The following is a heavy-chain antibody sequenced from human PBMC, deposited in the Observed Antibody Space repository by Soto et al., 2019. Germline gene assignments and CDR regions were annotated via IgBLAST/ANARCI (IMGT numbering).Heavy chain of an antibody. Sequence: QVQLVESGGVVVQPGRSLRLSCAASGFTFSSYAMHWVRQAPGKGLEWVAVISYDGSNKYYADSVKGRFTISRDNSKNTLYLQMNSLRAEDTAVYYCARGGSGWYKDGMDVWGHGTPVTVSS. CDR3: ARGGSGWYKDGMDV. CDR2: ISYDGSNK. V-gene: IGHV3-30-3*01. D-gene: IGHD6-19*01. CDR1: GFTFSSYA. J-gene: IGHJ6*02.